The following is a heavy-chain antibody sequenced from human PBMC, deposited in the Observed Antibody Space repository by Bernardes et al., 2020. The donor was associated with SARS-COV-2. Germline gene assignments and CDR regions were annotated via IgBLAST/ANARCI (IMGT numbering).Heavy chain of an antibody. Sequence: SETLSLTCRVSCCSMSSYSWSWIRQSAEKGLEWIGRLYASGGSDYNPSLKSRVTMSIETSKNQFSLNLISVTAADTALYYCGGSWGINYYNAFDIWGQGTMVTVSS. J-gene: IGHJ3*02. CDR1: CCSMSSYS. CDR3: GGSWGINYYNAFDI. CDR2: LYASGGS. V-gene: IGHV4-4*07. D-gene: IGHD1-26*01.